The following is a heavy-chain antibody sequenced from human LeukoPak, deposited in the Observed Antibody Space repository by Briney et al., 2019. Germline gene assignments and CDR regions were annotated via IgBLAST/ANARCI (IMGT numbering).Heavy chain of an antibody. D-gene: IGHD1-26*01. CDR3: AKGGSGSYYWSFDY. J-gene: IGHJ4*02. V-gene: IGHV3-23*01. CDR2: ISGSGRST. Sequence: PGGSLRLSCAASGFTFSSYWMSWVRQAPGKGLEWVSTISGSGRSTYYADSVKGRFTISRDNSKNALFLQMNSLRAEDTAVYYCAKGGSGSYYWSFDYWGQGTLVTVSS. CDR1: GFTFSSYW.